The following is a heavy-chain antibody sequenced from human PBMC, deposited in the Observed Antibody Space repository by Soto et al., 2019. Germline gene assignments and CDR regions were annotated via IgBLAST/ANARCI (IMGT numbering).Heavy chain of an antibody. J-gene: IGHJ4*02. Sequence: LRLSCEGSGFTFNDYYMTWIRQAPGKGLEWVAYINTLSTAIYYADSVKGRFTISRDNAKNSLYLQMNGLRAEDTSTYYCARRLQWQLRPLDSWGRGTLVTVSS. V-gene: IGHV3-11*01. CDR3: ARRLQWQLRPLDS. D-gene: IGHD6-19*01. CDR2: INTLSTAI. CDR1: GFTFNDYY.